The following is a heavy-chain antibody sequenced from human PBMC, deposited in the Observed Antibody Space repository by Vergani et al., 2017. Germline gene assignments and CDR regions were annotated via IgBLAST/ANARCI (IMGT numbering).Heavy chain of an antibody. CDR1: GFTFSSYS. V-gene: IGHV3-21*01. D-gene: IGHD3-22*01. Sequence: EVQLVESGGGLVKPGGSLRLSCAASGFTFSSYSMNWVRQAPGKGLEWVSSISSSSSYIYYADSVKGRFTISRDNAKNSLYLQMNSLRAEDTAVYYCARDSDYYDSSGYPRNFGYWGQGTLVTVSS. CDR2: ISSSSSYI. CDR3: ARDSDYYDSSGYPRNFGY. J-gene: IGHJ4*02.